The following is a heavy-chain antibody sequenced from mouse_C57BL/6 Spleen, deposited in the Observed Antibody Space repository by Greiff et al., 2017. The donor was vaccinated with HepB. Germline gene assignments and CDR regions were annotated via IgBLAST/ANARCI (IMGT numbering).Heavy chain of an antibody. CDR3: ARIDYSNEFAY. CDR1: GYTFTSYW. V-gene: IGHV1-52*01. CDR2: IDPSDSET. Sequence: QVQLQQPGAELVRPGSSVKLSCKASGYTFTSYWMHWVKQRPIQGLEWIGNIDPSDSETHYNQKFKDKATLTVDKSSSTAYMQLSSLTSEDSAVYYCARIDYSNEFAYWGQGTLVTVSA. D-gene: IGHD2-5*01. J-gene: IGHJ3*01.